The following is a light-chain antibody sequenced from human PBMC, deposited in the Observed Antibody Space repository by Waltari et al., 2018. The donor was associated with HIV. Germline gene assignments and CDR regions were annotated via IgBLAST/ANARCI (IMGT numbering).Light chain of an antibody. CDR1: TSDFDTFNF. J-gene: IGLJ3*02. Sequence: HSALTQPASVSGSPGQSITISCPGPTSDFDTFNFASWYQQSPGRAPKLIIFEVYSRPSGVSERFSGSKSGDTASLTISALRTEDEADYFCSSYSARGFVAFGGGTKVTVL. V-gene: IGLV2-14*01. CDR3: SSYSARGFVA. CDR2: EVY.